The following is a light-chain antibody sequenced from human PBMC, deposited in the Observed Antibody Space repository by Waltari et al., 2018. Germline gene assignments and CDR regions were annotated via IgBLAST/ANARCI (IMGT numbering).Light chain of an antibody. V-gene: IGKV1-5*03. CDR2: TAS. CDR1: QGIGRW. Sequence: IQMTQSPSTLSASVGDRVTITCRASQGIGRWLAWYQQKPGKAPKFLIYTASSLESGVPARFSGSGSGTEFTLTISSLQPDDFATYYCQHYNSYSSWTFGQGTKVEIK. CDR3: QHYNSYSSWT. J-gene: IGKJ1*01.